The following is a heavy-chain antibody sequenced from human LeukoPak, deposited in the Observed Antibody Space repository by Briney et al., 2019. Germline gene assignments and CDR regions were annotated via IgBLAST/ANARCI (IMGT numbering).Heavy chain of an antibody. Sequence: PGGSLRLSCAASGFIFSSYSMNWVRQAPGKGLEWVSSISSSSTYIYYADSVKGRFTISRDNAKNSLYLQMNSLRAEDTAVYYCARDPAAVSHSPLTYYYYYMDVWGKGTTVTVSS. D-gene: IGHD6-13*01. CDR3: ARDPAAVSHSPLTYYYYYMDV. CDR2: ISSSSTYI. V-gene: IGHV3-21*01. CDR1: GFIFSSYS. J-gene: IGHJ6*03.